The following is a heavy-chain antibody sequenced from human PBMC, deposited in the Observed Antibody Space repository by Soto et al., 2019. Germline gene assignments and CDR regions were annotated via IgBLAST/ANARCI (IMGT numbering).Heavy chain of an antibody. J-gene: IGHJ5*02. Sequence: QVHLQQWGAGLLKPSETLSLTCAVYGESFIGYYWTWIRQPPGKGLEWIGEINHRGSTNYNPSLKSRVTISIDTSKNQFSLKLSSVTAAATSVYYCARTDIVTTNGFDPWGQGTLVTVSS. D-gene: IGHD5-12*01. CDR3: ARTDIVTTNGFDP. CDR2: INHRGST. V-gene: IGHV4-34*02. CDR1: GESFIGYY.